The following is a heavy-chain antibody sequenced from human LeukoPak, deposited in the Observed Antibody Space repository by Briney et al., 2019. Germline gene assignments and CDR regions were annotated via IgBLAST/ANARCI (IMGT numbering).Heavy chain of an antibody. CDR1: GASVGSGSSY. Sequence: WATLSLTWTVSGASVGSGSSYWSWIRQPPGKGLEWIGYMYYGGSTNYNPCLKSSVTISINTFKNQFSLKLSSVTAADTAVYYCARVNYYDSSGLSSWFDPWGQGTLVTVSS. J-gene: IGHJ5*02. V-gene: IGHV4-61*01. D-gene: IGHD3-22*01. CDR2: MYYGGST. CDR3: ARVNYYDSSGLSSWFDP.